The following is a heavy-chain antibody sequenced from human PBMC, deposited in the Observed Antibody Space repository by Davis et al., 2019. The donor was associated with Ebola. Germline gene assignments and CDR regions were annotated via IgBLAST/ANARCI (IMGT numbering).Heavy chain of an antibody. CDR1: GYTFTGYY. Sequence: AASVKVSCKASGYTFTGYYMHWVRQAPGQGLEWMGGIIPIFGTANYAQKLQGRVTMTTDTSTSTAYMELRSLRSDDTAVYYCARDPVAGPFDYWGQGTLVTVSS. V-gene: IGHV1-18*04. CDR2: IIPIFGTA. CDR3: ARDPVAGPFDY. J-gene: IGHJ4*02. D-gene: IGHD6-19*01.